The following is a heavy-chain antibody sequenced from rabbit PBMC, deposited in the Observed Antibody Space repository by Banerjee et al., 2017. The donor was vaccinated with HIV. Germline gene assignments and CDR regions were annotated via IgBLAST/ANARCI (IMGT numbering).Heavy chain of an antibody. D-gene: IGHD4-1*01. V-gene: IGHV1S45*01. CDR1: GFDLSSYY. J-gene: IGHJ4*01. CDR3: ARDLAGVIGWNFNL. CDR2: INTVSVNT. Sequence: QQQLEESGGGLVKPEGSLTLTCTASGFDLSSYYMCWVRQAPGKGLEWIGYINTVSVNTDYASWAKGRFTISKTSSTTVTLQMTSLTAADTATYFCARDLAGVIGWNFNLWGQGTLVTVS.